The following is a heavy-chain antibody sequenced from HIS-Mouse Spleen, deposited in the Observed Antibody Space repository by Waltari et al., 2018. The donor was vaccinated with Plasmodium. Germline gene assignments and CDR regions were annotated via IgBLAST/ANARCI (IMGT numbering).Heavy chain of an antibody. V-gene: IGHV4-39*01. CDR2: IYYSGST. CDR1: GGSIRSSSYS. Sequence: QLQLQESGPGLVKPSETLSLTCTVSGGSIRSSSYSWGGIRPPPGKWLEWIGSIYYSGSTYYNPSLKSRVTISVDTSKNQFSLKLSSVTAADTAVYYCARQLAYYDFWSGYSRGYYFDYWGQGTLVTVSS. J-gene: IGHJ4*02. D-gene: IGHD3-3*01. CDR3: ARQLAYYDFWSGYSRGYYFDY.